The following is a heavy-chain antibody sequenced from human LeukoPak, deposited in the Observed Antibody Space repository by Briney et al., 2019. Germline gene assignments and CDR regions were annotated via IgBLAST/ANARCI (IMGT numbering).Heavy chain of an antibody. V-gene: IGHV1-69*04. J-gene: IGHJ4*02. D-gene: IGHD5-18*01. CDR1: GGTFSSYA. CDR3: ARDLQLPWYFDY. CDR2: IIPILGIA. Sequence: GASVKVSCKASGGTFSSYAISWVRQAPGQGLEWMGRIIPILGIANYAQKFQGRVTMTTDTSTSTAYMELRSLRSDDTAVYYCARDLQLPWYFDYWGQGTLVTVSS.